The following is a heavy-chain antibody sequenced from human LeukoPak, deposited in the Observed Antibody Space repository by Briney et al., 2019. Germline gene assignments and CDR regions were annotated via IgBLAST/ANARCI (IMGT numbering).Heavy chain of an antibody. Sequence: SETLSLTCTVPGGSISSSSYYWGWIRQPPGKGLEWIGSIYYSGSTYYNPSLKSRVTISVDTSKNQFSLKLSSVTAADTAVYYCARHGGEWEHGDFDYWGRGTLVTVSS. V-gene: IGHV4-39*01. D-gene: IGHD3-16*01. CDR1: GGSISSSSYY. CDR3: ARHGGEWEHGDFDY. CDR2: IYYSGST. J-gene: IGHJ4*02.